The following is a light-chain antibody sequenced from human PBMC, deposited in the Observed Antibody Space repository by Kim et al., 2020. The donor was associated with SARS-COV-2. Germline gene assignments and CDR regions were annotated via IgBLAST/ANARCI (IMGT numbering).Light chain of an antibody. CDR2: GAS. V-gene: IGKV3-20*01. Sequence: EIVLTQSPGTLSLSPGERATLSCRASQSVTSNYLAWYQQKPGQAPRLLIYGASSRAPGIPDRFSGSGSGTDFTLSISRLEPDDFAVYYCQQYSSSPWTFGQGTKVEIK. CDR3: QQYSSSPWT. J-gene: IGKJ1*01. CDR1: QSVTSNY.